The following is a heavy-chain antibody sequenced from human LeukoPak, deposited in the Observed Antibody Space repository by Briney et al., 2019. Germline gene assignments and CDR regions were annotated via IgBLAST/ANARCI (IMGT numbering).Heavy chain of an antibody. CDR3: ARNPGLSLVYYYYYMDV. D-gene: IGHD3-16*01. V-gene: IGHV3-48*01. J-gene: IGHJ6*03. CDR1: GFTFSSYS. CDR2: ISSSSSTI. Sequence: GGSLRLSCAASGFTFSSYSMNWVRQAPGKGLEWVSYISSSSSTIYYADSVKGRFTISRDNAKNPLYLQMNSLRAEDTAVYYCARNPGLSLVYYYYYMDVWGKGTTVTVSS.